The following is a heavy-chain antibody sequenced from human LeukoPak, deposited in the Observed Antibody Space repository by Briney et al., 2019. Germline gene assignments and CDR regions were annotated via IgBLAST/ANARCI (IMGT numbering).Heavy chain of an antibody. J-gene: IGHJ3*02. CDR1: GGTFSSYT. CDR2: INPSGGST. Sequence: ASVKVSCKASGGTFSSYTISWVRQAPGQGLEWMGIINPSGGSTSYAQKFQGRVTMTRDTSTSTVYMELSSLRSEDTAVYYCARAQQLVFGAFDIWGQGTMVTVSS. D-gene: IGHD6-13*01. V-gene: IGHV1-46*03. CDR3: ARAQQLVFGAFDI.